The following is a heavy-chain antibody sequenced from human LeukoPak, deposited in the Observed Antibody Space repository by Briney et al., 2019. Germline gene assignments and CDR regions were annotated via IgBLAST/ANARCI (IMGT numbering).Heavy chain of an antibody. J-gene: IGHJ4*02. D-gene: IGHD2-15*01. CDR2: IYHSGST. CDR1: GGSISSGDYS. Sequence: SETLSLTCAVSGGSISSGDYSWSWIRQPPGKGLEWIGYIYHSGSTYYNPSLKSRVTISVDRSKNQFSLKLSSVTAADTAVYYCARSEVIAAQYFDYWGQGTLVTVSS. V-gene: IGHV4-30-2*01. CDR3: ARSEVIAAQYFDY.